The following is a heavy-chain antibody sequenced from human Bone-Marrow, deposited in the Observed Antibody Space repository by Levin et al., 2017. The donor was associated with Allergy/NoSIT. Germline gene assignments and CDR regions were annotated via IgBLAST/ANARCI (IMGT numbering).Heavy chain of an antibody. J-gene: IGHJ5*02. Sequence: PGGSLRLSCAASGFTFSSYGMHWVRQAPGKGLEWVAVISSEGSNKYYGDSVKGRFTISRDNTKNTLYLQMNSLRPEDTAVYYCAKGSTMSKSGWFDPWGQGSLVTVS. D-gene: IGHD3-3*01. CDR2: ISSEGSNK. CDR1: GFTFSSYG. V-gene: IGHV3-30*18. CDR3: AKGSTMSKSGWFDP.